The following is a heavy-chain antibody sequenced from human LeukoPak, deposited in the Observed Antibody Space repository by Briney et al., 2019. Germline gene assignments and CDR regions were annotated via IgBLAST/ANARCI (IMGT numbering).Heavy chain of an antibody. J-gene: IGHJ3*02. V-gene: IGHV5-51*01. CDR3: ARFRAGYCSGASCYDSFDI. CDR2: IYPADSDT. CDR1: EYSFTSYW. Sequence: GESLKISCKGSEYSFTSYWIGWVRQMPGKGLEWMGIIYPADSDTRYSTSFKGQVTISADKSITTAFLQWSSLKASDTAMYYCARFRAGYCSGASCYDSFDIWGQGTMVTVSS. D-gene: IGHD2-15*01.